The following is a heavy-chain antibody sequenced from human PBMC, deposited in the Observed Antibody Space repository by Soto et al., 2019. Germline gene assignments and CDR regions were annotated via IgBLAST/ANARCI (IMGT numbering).Heavy chain of an antibody. J-gene: IGHJ4*02. V-gene: IGHV4-30-2*01. D-gene: IGHD3-22*01. Sequence: QLQLQESGSGLVKPSQTLSLTCAVSGGSISSGHYSWSWIRQPPGKGLEWIGYIFDSGSAFYSPSLKSRVIISVDRSKTQFSLKLTSVTAADTAVYYCARGDTMMLVAFDFWGQGTQVTVSS. CDR3: ARGDTMMLVAFDF. CDR1: GGSISSGHYS. CDR2: IFDSGSA.